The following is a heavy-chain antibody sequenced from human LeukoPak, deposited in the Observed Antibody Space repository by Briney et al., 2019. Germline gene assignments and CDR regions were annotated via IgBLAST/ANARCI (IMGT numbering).Heavy chain of an antibody. Sequence: GGSLRLSCTASGFSFSGHWMHWARQLPGKGLVWVSRISPTGSTTSYADSVKGRFTVSRDNAKNTLYLQVNNLRAEDTAVYYCARGPNSNWSGLDFWGQGSLVTVSS. V-gene: IGHV3-74*01. CDR1: GFSFSGHW. J-gene: IGHJ4*02. CDR2: ISPTGSTT. CDR3: ARGPNSNWSGLDF. D-gene: IGHD6-6*01.